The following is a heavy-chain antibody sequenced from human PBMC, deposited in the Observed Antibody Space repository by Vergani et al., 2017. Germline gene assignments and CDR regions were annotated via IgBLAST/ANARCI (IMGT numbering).Heavy chain of an antibody. CDR3: ACTSPAGYGDCAVGDY. CDR2: ISTIFGTA. Sequence: QVQLVQSGAEVKKPGSSVKLSCKASGGTFSSYAISWVRQAPGQGLEWMGGISTIFGTANYAQKFQGRVTITADKSTSTAYMELSSLRSVDTAVSYCACTSPAGYGDCAVGDYWGQGTLVTVSS. D-gene: IGHD4-17*01. V-gene: IGHV1-69*06. CDR1: GGTFSSYA. J-gene: IGHJ4*02.